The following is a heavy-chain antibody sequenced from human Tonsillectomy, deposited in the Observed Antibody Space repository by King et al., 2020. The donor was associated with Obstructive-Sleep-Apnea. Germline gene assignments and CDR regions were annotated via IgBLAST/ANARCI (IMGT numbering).Heavy chain of an antibody. Sequence: LQLQESGPGLVKPSDTLSLTCTVSGGSISSSSYYWGWIRQPPGKGLEWIGSMYDSGSTYYNPALKSRVTISVDTSKNQVSLKLSSVTAADTAVYYCASLLDYYDSSGPLDYWGQGTLVTVSS. CDR3: ASLLDYYDSSGPLDY. V-gene: IGHV4-39*07. J-gene: IGHJ4*02. CDR1: GGSISSSSYY. CDR2: MYDSGST. D-gene: IGHD3-22*01.